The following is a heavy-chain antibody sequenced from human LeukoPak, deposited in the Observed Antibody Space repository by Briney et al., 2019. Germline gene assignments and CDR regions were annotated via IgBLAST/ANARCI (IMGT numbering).Heavy chain of an antibody. CDR1: GFTFSSYA. J-gene: IGHJ6*02. CDR3: ARGTPSSSGWLYYGIDV. V-gene: IGHV3-30-3*01. D-gene: IGHD6-19*01. Sequence: GGSLRLSCAASGFTFSSYAMHWVRQAPGKGLEWVAVISYDGSNKYYADSVKGRFTISRDNSKNTLYLQMNSLRAEDTAVYYCARGTPSSSGWLYYGIDVWGQGTTVTVSS. CDR2: ISYDGSNK.